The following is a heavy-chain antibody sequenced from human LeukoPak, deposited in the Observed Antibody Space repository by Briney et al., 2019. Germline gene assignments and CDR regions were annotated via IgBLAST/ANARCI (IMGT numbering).Heavy chain of an antibody. D-gene: IGHD3-22*01. Sequence: GASVKVSCKASGYTFTSYGISWVRQAPGQGLEWMGWISAYNGNTNYAQKLQGRVTMTTDTSTSTAYMELRSLRSDDTAVYYCARVGYYDSSVDYYYYYGMDVWGQGTTVTVSS. V-gene: IGHV1-18*01. J-gene: IGHJ6*02. CDR3: ARVGYYDSSVDYYYYYGMDV. CDR1: GYTFTSYG. CDR2: ISAYNGNT.